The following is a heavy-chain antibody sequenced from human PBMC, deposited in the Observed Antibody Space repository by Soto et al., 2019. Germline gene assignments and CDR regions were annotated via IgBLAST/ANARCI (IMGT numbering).Heavy chain of an antibody. J-gene: IGHJ4*02. D-gene: IGHD1-26*01. CDR2: INPNAGGT. V-gene: IGHV1-2*02. Sequence: QVQLVQSGAEVKKPGASVRVSCTASEYIFTDYYIHWVRQAPGQGLEWMGWINPNAGGTNYARKFQGRVTMTRDTSISTAYMELTRLTSDDTAVYYCTRSSMLVRAPVRGPLDYWGPGTLVTVSS. CDR1: EYIFTDYY. CDR3: TRSSMLVRAPVRGPLDY.